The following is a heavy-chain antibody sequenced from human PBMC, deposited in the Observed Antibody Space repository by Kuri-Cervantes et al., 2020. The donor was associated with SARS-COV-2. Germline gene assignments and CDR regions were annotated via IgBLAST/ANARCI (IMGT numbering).Heavy chain of an antibody. V-gene: IGHV3-23*01. Sequence: GESLKISCAASEFTFSSYAMSWVRQAPGKGLEWVSAISGSGGSTYYADSVKGRFTISRDNSKNTLYLQMNSLRAEDTAVYYCARDHCSSTSCYLDYCMDVWGKGTTVTVSS. D-gene: IGHD2-2*01. CDR2: ISGSGGST. J-gene: IGHJ6*03. CDR3: ARDHCSSTSCYLDYCMDV. CDR1: EFTFSSYA.